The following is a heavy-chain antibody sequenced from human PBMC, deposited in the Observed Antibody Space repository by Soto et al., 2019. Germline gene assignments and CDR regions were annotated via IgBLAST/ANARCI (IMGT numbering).Heavy chain of an antibody. CDR3: ARDKLLQLESPEGNWFDP. D-gene: IGHD1-1*01. Sequence: PSETLSLTCAASGYSISSGYYWGWIRQPPGKGLEWIGSIYHSGSTYYNPSLKSRVTISVDTSKNQFSLKLSSVTAADTAVYYCARDKLLQLESPEGNWFDPWGQGTLVTVSS. CDR2: IYHSGST. V-gene: IGHV4-38-2*02. J-gene: IGHJ5*02. CDR1: GYSISSGYY.